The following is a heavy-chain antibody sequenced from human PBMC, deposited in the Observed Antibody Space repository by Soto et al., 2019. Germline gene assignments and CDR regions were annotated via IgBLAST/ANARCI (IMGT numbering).Heavy chain of an antibody. CDR2: ISYDGSNK. CDR3: SGDSSGWHLDY. D-gene: IGHD6-19*01. J-gene: IGHJ4*02. CDR1: GFTFSSYG. Sequence: QVQLVESGGGVVQPGRSLRLSCAASGFTFSSYGMHWVRQAPGKGLEWVAVISYDGSNKYYADSVKGRFTISRDNSKNTLYLQMNSLRAEDTAVYYWSGDSSGWHLDYWGQGTLVTVSS. V-gene: IGHV3-30*03.